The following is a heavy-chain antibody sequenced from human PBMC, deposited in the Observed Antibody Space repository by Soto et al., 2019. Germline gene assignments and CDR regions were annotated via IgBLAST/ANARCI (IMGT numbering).Heavy chain of an antibody. J-gene: IGHJ6*02. CDR3: ARELEVVTGTYYYYGMDV. CDR2: ISAYNGNT. Sequence: QVQLVQSGAEVKKPGASVKVSCKASGYTFTSYGISWVRQAPGQGLEWMGWISAYNGNTNYAQKLQGRVTMTTDTSTSTAYIELRSLRSDDTAVYYCARELEVVTGTYYYYGMDVWGQGTTVTVSS. V-gene: IGHV1-18*01. D-gene: IGHD2-15*01. CDR1: GYTFTSYG.